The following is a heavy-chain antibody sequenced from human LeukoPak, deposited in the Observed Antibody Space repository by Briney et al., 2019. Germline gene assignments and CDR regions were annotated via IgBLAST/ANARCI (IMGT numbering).Heavy chain of an antibody. Sequence: SETLSLTCTVSGGSVNSGNYYWSWIRQPPGKGLEWIGYIYYSGTTNYNPSLKSRVTISLDTSKNQFSLKLSSVTAADTAVYYCARDLSEPSNFGSWGQGSLVTVSS. J-gene: IGHJ4*01. CDR1: GGSVNSGNYY. CDR3: ARDLSEPSNFGS. V-gene: IGHV4-61*01. CDR2: IYYSGTT. D-gene: IGHD1-14*01.